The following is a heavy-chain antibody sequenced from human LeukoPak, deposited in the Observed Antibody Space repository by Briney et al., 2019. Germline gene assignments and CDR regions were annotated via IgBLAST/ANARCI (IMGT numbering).Heavy chain of an antibody. Sequence: ASVKVSCKASGYTFNSYGISWVRQAPGQGLEWMGWINTYNGNTNYAQKVQGRATMTIDTSTSTAYMELRSLKSDDTAVYYCARDRYIVVVTATREFDYWGQGTLVTVSS. CDR3: ARDRYIVVVTATREFDY. D-gene: IGHD2-21*02. CDR2: INTYNGNT. V-gene: IGHV1-18*01. CDR1: GYTFNSYG. J-gene: IGHJ4*02.